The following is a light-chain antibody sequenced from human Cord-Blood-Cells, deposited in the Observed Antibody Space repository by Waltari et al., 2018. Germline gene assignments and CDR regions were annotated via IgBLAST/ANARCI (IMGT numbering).Light chain of an antibody. CDR3: QQSYSTHT. CDR2: AAS. V-gene: IGKV1-39*01. J-gene: IGKJ2*01. CDR1: QSMSSY. Sequence: DIQMTQSPSSLSASVGDSVTITCRASQSMSSYLNWYQQKPGKAPKLLIYAASSLQSGVPSRFSGSGSGTDFTLTISSLQPEDFATYYCQQSYSTHTFGQGTKLEIK.